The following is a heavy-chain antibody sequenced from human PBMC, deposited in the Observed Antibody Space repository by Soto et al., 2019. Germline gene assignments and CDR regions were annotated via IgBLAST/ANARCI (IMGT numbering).Heavy chain of an antibody. Sequence: QVQLVQSGAEVKKPGASVKVSCKASGYTFTSYGISWVRQAPGQGLEWVGWISAYNGNTNYAQKLQGRVTMTTDTSTSTAYMEVRSLRSDATAVYYCARDHRGRSIAVDGKYYYYYYMDVWGKGTTVTVSS. V-gene: IGHV1-18*01. CDR1: GYTFTSYG. CDR3: ARDHRGRSIAVDGKYYYYYYMDV. CDR2: ISAYNGNT. D-gene: IGHD6-19*01. J-gene: IGHJ6*03.